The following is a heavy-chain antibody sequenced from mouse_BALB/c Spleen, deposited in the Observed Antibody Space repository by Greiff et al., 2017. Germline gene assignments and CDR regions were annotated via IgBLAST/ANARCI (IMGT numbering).Heavy chain of an antibody. V-gene: IGHV2-9-2*01. Sequence: QVQLQQSGPGLVAPSQSLSITCTVSGFSLTSYDISWIRQPPGKGLEWLGVIWTGGGTNYNSAFMSRLSISKDNSKSQVFLKMNSLQTDDTAIYYCVRDTKDWGQGTLVTVSA. J-gene: IGHJ3*01. CDR2: IWTGGGT. CDR1: GFSLTSYD. CDR3: VRDTKD.